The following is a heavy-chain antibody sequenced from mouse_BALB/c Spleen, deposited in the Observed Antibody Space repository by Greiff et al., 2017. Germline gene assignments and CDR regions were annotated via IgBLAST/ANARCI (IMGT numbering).Heavy chain of an antibody. CDR1: GFTFSSFG. J-gene: IGHJ2*01. CDR3: ARSDYRYDVDY. CDR2: ISSGSSTI. D-gene: IGHD2-14*01. V-gene: IGHV5-17*02. Sequence: EVKLMESGGGLVQPGGSRKLSCAASGFTFSSFGMHWVRQAPEKGLEWVAYISSGSSTIYYADTVKGRFTISRDNPKNTLFLQMTSLRSEDTAMYYCARSDYRYDVDYWGQGTTLTVSS.